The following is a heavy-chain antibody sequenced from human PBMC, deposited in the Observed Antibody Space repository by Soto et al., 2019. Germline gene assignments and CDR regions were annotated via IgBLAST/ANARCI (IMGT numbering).Heavy chain of an antibody. J-gene: IGHJ6*02. D-gene: IGHD3-10*01. CDR2: INHSGST. V-gene: IGHV4-34*01. CDR1: GGSFSGYY. CDR3: GSVRFGEHYYGMDV. Sequence: SETLSLTCAVYGGSFSGYYWSWIRQPPGKGLEWIGEINHSGSTNYNPSLKSRVTISVDTSKNQFSLKLSSVTAADTAVYYCGSVRFGEHYYGMDVWGQGTTVTVS.